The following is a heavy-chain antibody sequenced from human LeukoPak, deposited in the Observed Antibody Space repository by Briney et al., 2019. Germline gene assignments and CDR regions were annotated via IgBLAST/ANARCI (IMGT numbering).Heavy chain of an antibody. V-gene: IGHV3-21*01. D-gene: IGHD6-13*01. CDR3: ASTRFRAAAGGYYYYYYGMDV. CDR1: GFTFSSYS. CDR2: ITSSSSYI. J-gene: IGHJ6*02. Sequence: GGSLRLSCSASGFTFSSYSMNWVRQAPGKGLEWVSSITSSSSYIYYADSVKGRFTISRDNAKNSLYLQMNSLRAEDTAVYYCASTRFRAAAGGYYYYYYGMDVWGQGTTVTVSS.